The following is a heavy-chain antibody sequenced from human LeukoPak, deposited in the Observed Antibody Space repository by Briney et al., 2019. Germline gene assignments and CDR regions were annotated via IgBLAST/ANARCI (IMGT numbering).Heavy chain of an antibody. CDR3: ARDHCSGGSCFYYFDY. CDR2: SIPIFGTA. V-gene: IGHV1-69*01. J-gene: IGHJ4*02. CDR1: GGTFSSYA. Sequence: PGASVNVSCKASGGTFSSYAISWVRQAPGQGLEWMGGSIPIFGTANYAQKFQGRVTITADESTSTAYMELSNLRSEDTAVYYCARDHCSGGSCFYYFDYWGQGTLVTVSS. D-gene: IGHD2-15*01.